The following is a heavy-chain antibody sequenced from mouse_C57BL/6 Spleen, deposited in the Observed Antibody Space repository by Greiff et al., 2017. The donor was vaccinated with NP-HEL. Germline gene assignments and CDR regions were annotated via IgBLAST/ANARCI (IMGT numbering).Heavy chain of an antibody. V-gene: IGHV1-75*01. D-gene: IGHD1-1*01. Sequence: VKLMESGPELVKPGASVKISCKASGYTFTDYYINWVKQRPGQGLEWIGWIFPGSGSTYYNEKFKGKATLTVDKSSSTAYMLLSSLTSEDSAVYVGARHGSSYWYFDVWGTGTTVTVSS. CDR2: IFPGSGST. J-gene: IGHJ1*03. CDR3: ARHGSSYWYFDV. CDR1: GYTFTDYY.